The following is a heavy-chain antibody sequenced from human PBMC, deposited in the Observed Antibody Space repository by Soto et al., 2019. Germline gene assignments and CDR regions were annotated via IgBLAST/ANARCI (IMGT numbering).Heavy chain of an antibody. CDR3: ALQGFGALHCLVDV. CDR1: GGSISNYY. Sequence: QVPLQESGPGLVKPSETLSLSCTVSGGSISNYYWSWFRQTPGKGLECIGYVHDSWGSNYNPSLKSRVAISLDTSKSQFSLKLTSVTATDTAVYYCALQGFGALHCLVDVWGQGTTVTVSS. J-gene: IGHJ6*02. D-gene: IGHD3-10*01. CDR2: VHDSWGS. V-gene: IGHV4-59*08.